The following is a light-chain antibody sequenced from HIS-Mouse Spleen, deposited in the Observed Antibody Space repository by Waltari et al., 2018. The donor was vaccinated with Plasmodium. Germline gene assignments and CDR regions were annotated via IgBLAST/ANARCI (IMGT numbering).Light chain of an antibody. V-gene: IGLV3-10*01. CDR2: EDS. CDR3: YSTDSSGNHRV. Sequence: SYELTQPPSVSVSPGQTARITCPGDALPKKYAYWYQPQSGQAPVLGIYEDSKRPSGIPERFSGSSSGTMATLTISGAQVEDEADYYCYSTDSSGNHRVFGGGTKLTVL. CDR1: ALPKKY. J-gene: IGLJ3*02.